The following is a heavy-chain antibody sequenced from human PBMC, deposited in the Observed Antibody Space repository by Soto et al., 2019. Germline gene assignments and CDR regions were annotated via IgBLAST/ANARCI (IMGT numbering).Heavy chain of an antibody. Sequence: GGALRLSCAASGFTFSSHSMNWVRQAPGKGLEWVSSISSSSSYIYYADSVKGRFTVSRDNAKNSLYLQMNSLRAEDTAVYYCARDGPMTTVTTVDYWGQGTLVTVSS. CDR2: ISSSSSYI. D-gene: IGHD4-17*01. CDR1: GFTFSSHS. CDR3: ARDGPMTTVTTVDY. J-gene: IGHJ4*02. V-gene: IGHV3-21*01.